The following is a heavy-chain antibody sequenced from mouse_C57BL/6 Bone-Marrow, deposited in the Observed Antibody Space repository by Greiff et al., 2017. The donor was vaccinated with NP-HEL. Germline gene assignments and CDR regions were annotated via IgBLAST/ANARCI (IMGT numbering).Heavy chain of an antibody. V-gene: IGHV1-59*01. J-gene: IGHJ3*01. D-gene: IGHD2-2*01. CDR3: ARVSTMVKWVTY. CDR2: IYPSDSYT. CDR1: GYTFTSYW. Sequence: QVQLQQPGAELVRPGTSVKFSCKASGYTFTSYWMHWVKQRPGQGLEWIGVIYPSDSYTNYNQKFKGTATLTSATSSSTAYMQLSSLTSEDSAVYYGARVSTMVKWVTYGGRGTLVTVSA.